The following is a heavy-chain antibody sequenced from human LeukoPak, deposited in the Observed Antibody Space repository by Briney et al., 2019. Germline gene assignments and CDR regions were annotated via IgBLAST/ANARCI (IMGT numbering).Heavy chain of an antibody. CDR3: ARALPSPLYSGSYADAFDI. D-gene: IGHD1-26*01. CDR2: ISYDGNNK. J-gene: IGHJ3*02. Sequence: PGRSLRLSCAASGFTFSSYSMHWVRQAPGKGLEWVAVISYDGNNKFYADSVKGRFTISRDNSMNTLYLQMNSLRAEDTAVYYCARALPSPLYSGSYADAFDIWGQGTMVTVSS. V-gene: IGHV3-30-3*01. CDR1: GFTFSSYS.